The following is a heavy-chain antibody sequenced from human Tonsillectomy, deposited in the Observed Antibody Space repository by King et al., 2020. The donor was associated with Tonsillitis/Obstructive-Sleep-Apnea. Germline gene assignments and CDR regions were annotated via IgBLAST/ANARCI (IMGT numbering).Heavy chain of an antibody. CDR1: GGSITSGVYY. CDR2: IYSSGST. CDR3: ARGSSGWHYFDY. J-gene: IGHJ4*02. V-gene: IGHV4-31*03. Sequence: VQLQESGPGLVKPSQTVSLTCTVSGGSITSGVYYWSWIRQHPGKGLEWIGYIYSSGSTYYNPSLKSRPTISVDTSKKQFSLKLSSVTAADTAVYYCARGSSGWHYFDYWGQGILVTVSS. D-gene: IGHD6-19*01.